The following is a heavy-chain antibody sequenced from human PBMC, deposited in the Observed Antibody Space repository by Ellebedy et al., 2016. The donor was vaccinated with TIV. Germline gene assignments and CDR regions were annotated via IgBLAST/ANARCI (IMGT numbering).Heavy chain of an antibody. CDR1: GFSVSSNY. Sequence: GESLKISCAASGFSVSSNYMSWVRQAPGKGLEWVSVIYSGGSTYYADSVKGRFTISRDNSKKTLYLQMNSLGAEDTAVYYCARDRSNAFDVWGQGTMVTVSS. J-gene: IGHJ3*01. CDR3: ARDRSNAFDV. CDR2: IYSGGST. V-gene: IGHV3-53*01.